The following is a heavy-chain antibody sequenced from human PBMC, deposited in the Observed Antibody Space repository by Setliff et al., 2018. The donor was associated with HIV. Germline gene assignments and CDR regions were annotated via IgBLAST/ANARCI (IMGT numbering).Heavy chain of an antibody. CDR2: INPSEGNT. CDR1: GYTFINYY. CDR3: ARDLIQPLSDYYFDF. Sequence: ASVKVSCKTSGYTFINYYVHWMRQAPGQGPEWLGVINPSEGNTNRAPRFQDRVIVTRDTSTSTVYLELRRLTSEDTAIYYCARDLIQPLSDYYFDFWGQGTPVT. V-gene: IGHV1-46*01. D-gene: IGHD5-18*01. J-gene: IGHJ4*02.